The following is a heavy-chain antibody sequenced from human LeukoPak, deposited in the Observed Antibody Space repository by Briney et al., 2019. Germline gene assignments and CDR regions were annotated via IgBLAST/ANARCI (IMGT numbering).Heavy chain of an antibody. V-gene: IGHV4-39*07. CDR3: ARSMNVVTKAFDI. D-gene: IGHD2-21*02. J-gene: IGHJ3*02. Sequence: ASETLSLTCTVSGGSISNSSYYWGWIRQPPGKGLEWIGSIYYSGSTYYNPSLKSRVTISVDTSKSQFSLRLSSVTAADTAVYYCARSMNVVTKAFDIWGQGTMVTVSS. CDR2: IYYSGST. CDR1: GGSISNSSYY.